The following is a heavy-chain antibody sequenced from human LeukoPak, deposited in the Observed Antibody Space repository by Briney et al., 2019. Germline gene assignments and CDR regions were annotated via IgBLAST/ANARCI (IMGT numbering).Heavy chain of an antibody. J-gene: IGHJ4*01. D-gene: IGHD7-27*01. CDR2: ITSSSSYI. CDR3: VSDRDWGLDY. Sequence: GGSLRLSCAASGFTFSSYSMNWVRQAPGKGLEWVSSITSSSSYIYYADSVKGRFTISRDNAKNSLFLQMNSLRVEDTAVYYCVSDRDWGLDYWGHGTLVTVSS. CDR1: GFTFSSYS. V-gene: IGHV3-21*01.